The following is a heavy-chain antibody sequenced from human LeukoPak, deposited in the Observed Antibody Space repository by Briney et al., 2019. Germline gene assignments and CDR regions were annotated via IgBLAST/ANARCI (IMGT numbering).Heavy chain of an antibody. Sequence: GGSLRLSCAASGFTFSSYAMSWVRQAPGKGLGWVSAISGSGDSTYYADSVKDRFTISRDKSKNTLYLQMTSLGADDTAVYYCAKNRGNYYYFDYWGQGTLVTVSS. V-gene: IGHV3-23*01. CDR1: GFTFSSYA. CDR3: AKNRGNYYYFDY. D-gene: IGHD4-11*01. J-gene: IGHJ4*02. CDR2: ISGSGDST.